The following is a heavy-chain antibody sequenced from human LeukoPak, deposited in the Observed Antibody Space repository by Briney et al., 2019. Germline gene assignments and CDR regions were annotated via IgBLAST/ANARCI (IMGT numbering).Heavy chain of an antibody. CDR2: IWYDGSNK. J-gene: IGHJ4*02. CDR1: GFTFSSYG. CDR3: AKDTVVKKLPHGGYYFDY. V-gene: IGHV3-33*06. D-gene: IGHD4-23*01. Sequence: PGGSLRLSCAASGFTFSSYGMHWVRQAPGKELEWVAVIWYDGSNKYYADSVKGRFTISRDNSKNTLYLQMNSLRAEDTAVYYCAKDTVVKKLPHGGYYFDYWGQGTLVTVSS.